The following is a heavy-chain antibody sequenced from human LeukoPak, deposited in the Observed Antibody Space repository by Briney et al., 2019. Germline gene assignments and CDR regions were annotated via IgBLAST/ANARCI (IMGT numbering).Heavy chain of an antibody. CDR1: GGSFSGYY. Sequence: ETLSLTCAVYGGSFSGYYWSWVRQAPGKGLEWVANIKQDGSEKYYVGSVKGRFTISRDNAKNSLYLQMNSLRAEDTAVYYCARGGRYSGYEIFDYWGQGTLVTVSS. D-gene: IGHD5-12*01. CDR3: ARGGRYSGYEIFDY. V-gene: IGHV3-7*01. CDR2: IKQDGSEK. J-gene: IGHJ4*02.